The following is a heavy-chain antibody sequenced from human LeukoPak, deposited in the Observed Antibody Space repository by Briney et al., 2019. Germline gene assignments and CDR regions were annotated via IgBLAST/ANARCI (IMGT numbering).Heavy chain of an antibody. D-gene: IGHD3-3*01. V-gene: IGHV3-30*02. CDR1: GFTFSSYG. CDR2: IRYDGSNK. Sequence: GGSLRLSCAASGFTFSSYGMHWVRQAPDKGLEWVAFIRYDGSNKYYADSVKGRFTISRDNSKNTLYLQMNSLRAEDTAVYYCAKCTTRFLEWLFTYYFDYWGQGTLVTVSS. J-gene: IGHJ4*02. CDR3: AKCTTRFLEWLFTYYFDY.